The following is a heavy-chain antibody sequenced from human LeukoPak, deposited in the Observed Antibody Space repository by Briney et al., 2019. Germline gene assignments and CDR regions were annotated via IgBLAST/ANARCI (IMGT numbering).Heavy chain of an antibody. CDR2: INHSGST. D-gene: IGHD6-6*01. J-gene: IGHJ4*02. Sequence: SETLSLTCAVYGGSFSGYYWSWIRQPPGKGLEWIGEINHSGSTNYNPSLKSRVTISVDTSKNQFSLKLSSVTAADTAAYYCARGTSSSDFDYWGQGTLVTVSS. CDR3: ARGTSSSDFDY. V-gene: IGHV4-34*01. CDR1: GGSFSGYY.